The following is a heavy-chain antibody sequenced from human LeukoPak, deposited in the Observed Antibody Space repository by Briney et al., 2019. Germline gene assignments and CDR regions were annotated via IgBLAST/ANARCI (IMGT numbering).Heavy chain of an antibody. CDR3: AREPGLGYAFDI. CDR1: GFTFSSYE. V-gene: IGHV3-7*01. J-gene: IGHJ3*02. CDR2: INQDGSEK. D-gene: IGHD1-1*01. Sequence: PGGSLRLSCAASGFTFSSYEMNWVRQAPGKGLEWVANINQDGSEKHYVDSVRGRFTISRDNAKDSLYLQMNSLGAEDTAVYYCAREPGLGYAFDIWGQGTKVTVSS.